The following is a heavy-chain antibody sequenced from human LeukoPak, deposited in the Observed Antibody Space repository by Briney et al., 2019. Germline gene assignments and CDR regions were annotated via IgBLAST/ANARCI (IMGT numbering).Heavy chain of an antibody. CDR2: ISSSSSYI. Sequence: KSGGSLRLSCAASGFTFSSYAMSWVRQAPGKGLEWVSSISSSSSYIYYADSVKGRFTISRDNAKNSLYLQMNSLRAEDTAVYYCARGLEAGAFDPWGQGTLVTVSS. J-gene: IGHJ5*02. D-gene: IGHD6-19*01. CDR1: GFTFSSYA. V-gene: IGHV3-21*01. CDR3: ARGLEAGAFDP.